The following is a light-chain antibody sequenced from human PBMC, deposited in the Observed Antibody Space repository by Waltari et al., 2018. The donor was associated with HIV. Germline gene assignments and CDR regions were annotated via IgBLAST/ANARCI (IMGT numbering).Light chain of an antibody. J-gene: IGKJ2*01. CDR2: AAT. CDR3: QLSYSTPPYT. Sequence: DIQMTQSPSALSASLGKRVTITCRSSQNIQNYVNWYQQKPGKASKVLIYAATNVQSGVPARFSGSGSETEFTLSVASLEREDAATYFCQLSYSTPPYTFGQGTKVQI. V-gene: IGKV1-39*01. CDR1: QNIQNY.